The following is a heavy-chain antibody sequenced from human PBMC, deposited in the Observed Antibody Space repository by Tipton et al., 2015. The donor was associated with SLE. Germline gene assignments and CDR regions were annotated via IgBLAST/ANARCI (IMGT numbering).Heavy chain of an antibody. Sequence: SLRLSCAASGFTFRAYGTHWVRQAPGKGLEWVSSISRAGTYMYYADSVKGRFTISRDNTKNTVYLQMNSLRVEDTAIYYCAKGVTVTSLHGMDVWGQGTTVTVSS. CDR2: ISRAGTYM. J-gene: IGHJ6*02. V-gene: IGHV3-21*04. CDR1: GFTFRAYG. CDR3: AKGVTVTSLHGMDV. D-gene: IGHD2-21*02.